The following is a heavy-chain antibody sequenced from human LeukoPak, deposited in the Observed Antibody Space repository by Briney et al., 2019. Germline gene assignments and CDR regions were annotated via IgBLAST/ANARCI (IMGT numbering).Heavy chain of an antibody. J-gene: IGHJ4*02. CDR1: GFTFSNYW. V-gene: IGHV3-7*03. D-gene: IGHD3-22*01. CDR3: ASSEIYYYDSSGYQDY. Sequence: PGGSLRLSCAASGFTFSNYWMSWVRQAPGKGLEWVANIKLDGSEKDYVDSVKGRFTISRDNSKNTLYLQMNSLRAEDTAVYYCASSEIYYYDSSGYQDYWGQGTLVTVSS. CDR2: IKLDGSEK.